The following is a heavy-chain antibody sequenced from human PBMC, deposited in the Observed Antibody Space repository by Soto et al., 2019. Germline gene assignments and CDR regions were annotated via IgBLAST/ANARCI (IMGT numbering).Heavy chain of an antibody. CDR1: GFTFSSYA. CDR3: AKPPYWGGYFYSGMDD. J-gene: IGHJ6*02. D-gene: IGHD7-27*01. V-gene: IGHV3-23*01. Sequence: GESLKISCAASGFTFSSYAMSWVRQAPGKGLEWVSAISGSGGSTYYADSVKGRFTISRDNSKNTLYPQMNSLRAEDTATYYCAKPPYWGGYFYSGMDDWGQGTTVTAP. CDR2: ISGSGGST.